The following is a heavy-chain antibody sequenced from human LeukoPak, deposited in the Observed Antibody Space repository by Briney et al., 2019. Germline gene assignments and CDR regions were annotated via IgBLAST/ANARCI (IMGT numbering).Heavy chain of an antibody. CDR1: EFIFSRYA. V-gene: IGHV3-30*04. D-gene: IGHD5-24*01. CDR3: ARDRRDGNNLAFHFDY. Sequence: TGGCLRLSCAASEFIFSRYAMHWVRQAPGKGLEWVAILSYDDTNEYYADSVAGRFTISRDNSKNTLYLQMNSLRPDDTAVYYCARDRRDGNNLAFHFDYWGQGTLVTV. J-gene: IGHJ4*02. CDR2: LSYDDTNE.